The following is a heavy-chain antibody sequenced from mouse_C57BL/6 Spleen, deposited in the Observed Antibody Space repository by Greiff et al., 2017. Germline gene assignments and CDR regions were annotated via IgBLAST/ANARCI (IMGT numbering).Heavy chain of an antibody. CDR2: IYPGSGNT. CDR1: GYSFTSYY. Sequence: QVQLQQSGPELVKPGASVKISCKASGYSFTSYYIPWVKQRPGQGLEWIGWIYPGSGNTKYNEKFKGKATLTADTSSSTAYMQLSSLTSEDSAVXYCARYDGYYGAMDYWGQGTSVTVSS. CDR3: ARYDGYYGAMDY. J-gene: IGHJ4*01. V-gene: IGHV1-66*01. D-gene: IGHD2-3*01.